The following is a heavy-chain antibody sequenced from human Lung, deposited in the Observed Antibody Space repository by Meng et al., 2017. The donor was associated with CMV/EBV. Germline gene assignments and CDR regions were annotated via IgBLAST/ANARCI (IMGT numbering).Heavy chain of an antibody. CDR1: GFTFSTYD. J-gene: IGHJ4*02. Sequence: GGSXRLSCTASGFTFSTYDFHWVRQPTGKGLEWVSSIGTVGDTYSIGSVKGRFIISREDAKNSVYLQMNGLRDGDTGLYYCARARSPTHFDYLGQGALVTVSS. V-gene: IGHV3-13*01. CDR3: ARARSPTHFDY. CDR2: IGTVGDT.